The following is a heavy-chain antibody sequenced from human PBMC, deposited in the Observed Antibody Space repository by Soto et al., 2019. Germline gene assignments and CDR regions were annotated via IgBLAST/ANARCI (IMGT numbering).Heavy chain of an antibody. Sequence: GASVKVSCKASGFTFSNCGLNWVRQAPGQGLEWMGWVSANNGHTNYAQNLQGRVSMTTDTSTSTAYMELRGLRFDDTAVYYCARDXESVTAKHFFYYYAMDVWGQGTTVTVSS. V-gene: IGHV1-18*01. CDR2: VSANNGHT. CDR3: ARDXESVTAKHFFYYYAMDV. CDR1: GFTFSNCG. J-gene: IGHJ6*02. D-gene: IGHD2-8*01.